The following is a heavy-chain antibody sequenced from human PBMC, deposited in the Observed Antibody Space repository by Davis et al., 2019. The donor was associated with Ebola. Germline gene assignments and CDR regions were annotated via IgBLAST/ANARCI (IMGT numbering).Heavy chain of an antibody. CDR1: GFSLTTSGVG. V-gene: IGHV2-5*02. J-gene: IGHJ5*02. D-gene: IGHD3-22*01. CDR3: AHFKWFPTDNNWFDP. Sequence: SGPTLVKPTQTLTLTCTFSGFSLTTSGVGVGWIRQPPGKALEWLALIYWDDDKRYSPSLKSRLTITKDTSKNQVVLTMTNMDPVDTATYYCAHFKWFPTDNNWFDPWGQGTLVTVSS. CDR2: IYWDDDK.